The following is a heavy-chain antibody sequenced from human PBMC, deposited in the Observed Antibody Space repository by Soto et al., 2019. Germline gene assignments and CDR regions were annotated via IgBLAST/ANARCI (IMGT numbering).Heavy chain of an antibody. V-gene: IGHV4-31*03. D-gene: IGHD3-10*01. J-gene: IGHJ4*02. CDR2: VYFNENT. CDR1: GGSISSGGYY. CDR3: ARQITMVRGIDF. Sequence: SETLSLTCSISGGSISSGGYYLSWVRQRPGKGLEWIGYVYFNENTYYNPSLKTRVSISVGSSKSQFSLRLSSVTAADAAVYYCARQITMVRGIDFWGPGISVTVSS.